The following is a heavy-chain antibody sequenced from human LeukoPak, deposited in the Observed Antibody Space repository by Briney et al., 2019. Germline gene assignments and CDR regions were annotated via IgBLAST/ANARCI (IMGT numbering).Heavy chain of an antibody. CDR2: IKQGGSEK. D-gene: IGHD3-9*01. V-gene: IGHV3-7*01. J-gene: IGHJ6*03. CDR3: ARDHHDILTGYYYYYMDV. CDR1: GFNFSSYW. Sequence: GGSLRLSCAASGFNFSSYWMSWVRQAPGGGLEGVANIKQGGSEKYYVDSVKGRFTISRDNAKNSLYLQMNSLRAEDTAVYYCARDHHDILTGYYYYYMDVWGKGTTVTVSS.